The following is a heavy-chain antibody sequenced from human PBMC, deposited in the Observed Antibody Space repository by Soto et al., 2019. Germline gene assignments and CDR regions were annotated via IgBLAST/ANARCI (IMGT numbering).Heavy chain of an antibody. CDR2: IDPSDSYT. J-gene: IGHJ6*02. V-gene: IGHV5-10-1*01. CDR3: ARQFISSSFDV. Sequence: GESLKISCKGSGYSFTSYWITWVRQMPGKGLEWMGRIDPSDSYTNYSPSFQGHVTISVDKSISTAYLQWSSLKASDTAMYYCARQFISSSFDVWGQGTTVTVSS. D-gene: IGHD2-15*01. CDR1: GYSFTSYW.